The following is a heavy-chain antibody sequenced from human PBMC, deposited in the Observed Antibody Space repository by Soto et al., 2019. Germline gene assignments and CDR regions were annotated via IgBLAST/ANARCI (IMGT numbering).Heavy chain of an antibody. CDR2: IYTSGST. D-gene: IGHD6-13*01. CDR3: ARDVRSSSWYDAFDI. J-gene: IGHJ3*02. V-gene: IGHV4-4*07. Sequence: LSLTCTVSGGSISRYYWSWIRQPAGKGLEWIGRIYTSGSTNYNPSLKSRVTMSVDTSKNQFSLKLSSVTAADTAVYYCARDVRSSSWYDAFDIWGQGTMVTVSS. CDR1: GGSISRYY.